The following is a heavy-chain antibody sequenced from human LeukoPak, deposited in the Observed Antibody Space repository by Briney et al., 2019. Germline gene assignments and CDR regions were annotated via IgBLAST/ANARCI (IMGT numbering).Heavy chain of an antibody. J-gene: IGHJ4*02. CDR1: GGSICSGGYY. V-gene: IGHV4-31*03. CDR2: IYYSGST. Sequence: SETLSLTCTVSGGSICSGGYYWSWIRQHPGKGLEWIGYIYYSGSTYYNPSLKSRVTISVDTSKNQFSLKLSSVTAADTAVYYCARGNTYGFDYWGQGTLVTVSS. D-gene: IGHD5-18*01. CDR3: ARGNTYGFDY.